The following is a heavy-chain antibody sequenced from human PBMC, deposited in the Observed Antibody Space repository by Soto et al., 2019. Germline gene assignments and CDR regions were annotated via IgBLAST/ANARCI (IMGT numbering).Heavy chain of an antibody. D-gene: IGHD6-6*01. CDR3: ARGPSSSSPYYYCGMDV. V-gene: IGHV1-2*04. CDR2: INPNSGGT. CDR1: GYTFTGYY. Sequence: QVQLVQSGAEVKKPGASVKVSCKASGYTFTGYYMHWVRQAPGQGLEWMGWINPNSGGTNYAQKVQGWVTMTRDTSISTAYMELSRLRSDDTAVYYCARGPSSSSPYYYCGMDVWGQGTTVTVSS. J-gene: IGHJ6*02.